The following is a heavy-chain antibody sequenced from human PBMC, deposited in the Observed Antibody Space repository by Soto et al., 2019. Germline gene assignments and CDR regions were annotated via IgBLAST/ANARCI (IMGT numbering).Heavy chain of an antibody. CDR1: GYTFTGYY. D-gene: IGHD4-4*01. J-gene: IGHJ6*03. CDR3: ARDNMTTALLDYYYYYYMDV. V-gene: IGHV1-2*02. CDR2: INPNSGGT. Sequence: QVQLVQSGAEVKKPGASVKVSCKASGYTFTGYYMHWVRQAPGQGLEWMGWINPNSGGTNYAQKFQGGVTMTRDTSISTAYRELSRLRSDDTAVYYCARDNMTTALLDYYYYYYMDVWGKGTTVTVSS.